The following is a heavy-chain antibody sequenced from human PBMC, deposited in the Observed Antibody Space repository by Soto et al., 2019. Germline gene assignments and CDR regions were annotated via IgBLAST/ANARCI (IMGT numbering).Heavy chain of an antibody. CDR2: IGGGDDI. J-gene: IGHJ3*01. V-gene: IGHV3-23*01. D-gene: IGHD3-3*02. CDR3: GKDSISYNCIYDAFDV. CDR1: GFTFSNYA. Sequence: VQLLESGGGLVQPGGSLRLSCEASGFTFSNYAMAWVRQTPGEGPEWVSTIGGGDDIFYAESVQGRFIISRDDSRSKMYLQMDKLRVEDTAIYFCGKDSISYNCIYDAFDVWGQGTVVTVSS.